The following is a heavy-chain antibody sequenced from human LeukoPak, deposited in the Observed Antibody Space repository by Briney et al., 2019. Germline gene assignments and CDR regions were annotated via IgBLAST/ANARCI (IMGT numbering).Heavy chain of an antibody. D-gene: IGHD6-19*01. CDR3: ARDHSGWYYFDY. CDR2: ISSSSSYI. V-gene: IGHV3-21*01. CDR1: GFTFSSYS. Sequence: PGGSLRLSCGASGFTFSSYSMNWVRQAPWKGLEWVSSISSSSSYIYYADSVKGRFTTSRDNAKNSLYLQMNSLRAEDTAVYYCARDHSGWYYFDYWGQGTLVTVSS. J-gene: IGHJ4*02.